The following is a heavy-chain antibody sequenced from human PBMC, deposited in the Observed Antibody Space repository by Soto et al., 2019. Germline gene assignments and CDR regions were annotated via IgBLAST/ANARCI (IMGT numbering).Heavy chain of an antibody. V-gene: IGHV4-38-2*02. CDR2: IYHSGST. Sequence: SETLSLTCAVSGYSMSSGYYWGWIRQPPGKGLEWIGSIYHSGSTYYNPSLRSRVTISVETSKNQFSLKLSSVTAADTAVYYCARERALAAAGLGYYYYYGMDVWGQGTTVTVSS. D-gene: IGHD6-13*01. CDR1: GYSMSSGYY. CDR3: ARERALAAAGLGYYYYYGMDV. J-gene: IGHJ6*02.